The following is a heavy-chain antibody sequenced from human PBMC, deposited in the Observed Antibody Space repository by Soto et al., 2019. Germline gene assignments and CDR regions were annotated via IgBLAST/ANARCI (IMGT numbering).Heavy chain of an antibody. Sequence: SETLSLTCAVSGYSISSGYYWGWIRQPPGKVLEWIGSIYHSGSTYYNPSLKSRVTISVDTSKNQFSLKLSSVTAADTAVYYCARERARYSTLYYYYGMDVWGQGTTVTVSS. CDR3: ARERARYSTLYYYYGMDV. V-gene: IGHV4-38-2*02. CDR2: IYHSGST. CDR1: GYSISSGYY. J-gene: IGHJ6*02. D-gene: IGHD4-4*01.